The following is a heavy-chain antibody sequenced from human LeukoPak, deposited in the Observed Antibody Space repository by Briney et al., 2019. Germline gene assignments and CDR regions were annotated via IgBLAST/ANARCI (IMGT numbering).Heavy chain of an antibody. V-gene: IGHV3-48*01. Sequence: TGGSLRLSCAASGFTFSSYSMNWVRQAPGKGLEWVSFVSSGSSTIYYADSVRGRFTISRDNAKNSLYLQMNSLRAEDTAVYYCVKPAASRKVAYYFDYWGQGTLVTVSS. D-gene: IGHD6-13*01. CDR1: GFTFSSYS. CDR2: VSSGSSTI. CDR3: VKPAASRKVAYYFDY. J-gene: IGHJ4*02.